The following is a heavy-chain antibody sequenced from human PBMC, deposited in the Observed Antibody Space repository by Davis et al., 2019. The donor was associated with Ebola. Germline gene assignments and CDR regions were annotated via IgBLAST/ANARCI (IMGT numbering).Heavy chain of an antibody. CDR1: GFTFSSYA. D-gene: IGHD2-2*02. V-gene: IGHV3-30-3*01. Sequence: GGSLRLSCAASGFTFSSYAMHWVRQVPGKGLEWVATISHDGSTKLYADSVKGRFTISRDNSKNALFLQMDSPRPEDTAVYYCARDGNSAAIHYLDYWGQGTLVTVPA. J-gene: IGHJ4*02. CDR3: ARDGNSAAIHYLDY. CDR2: ISHDGSTK.